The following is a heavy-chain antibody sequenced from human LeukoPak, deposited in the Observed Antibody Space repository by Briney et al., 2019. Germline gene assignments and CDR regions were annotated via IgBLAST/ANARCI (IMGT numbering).Heavy chain of an antibody. D-gene: IGHD6-19*01. Sequence: GGSLRLSCAASGFTIRNYWMTWFRQAPGKGLEWAANIKQDGSKEYYVDSVKGRFTISRDNAENSLYLQMNSLRAEDTSVYYCARDLRLDPQEIVDYWGQGTLVTVSS. CDR2: IKQDGSKE. CDR3: ARDLRLDPQEIVDY. V-gene: IGHV3-7*01. J-gene: IGHJ4*02. CDR1: GFTIRNYW.